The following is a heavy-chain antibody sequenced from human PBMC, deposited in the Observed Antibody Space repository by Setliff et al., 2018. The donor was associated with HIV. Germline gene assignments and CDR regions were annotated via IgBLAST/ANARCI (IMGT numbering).Heavy chain of an antibody. CDR3: ARSVIGYYYYGMDV. Sequence: GGSLRLSCAASGFTFSSYAMHRVRQAPGKGLEWVAVISYDGSNKYYADSVKGRFTISRDNSKNTLYLKMNSLRAEDTAVYYCARSVIGYYYYGMDVWAKRPWSPSP. J-gene: IGHJ6*02. D-gene: IGHD3-10*01. CDR2: ISYDGSNK. CDR1: GFTFSSYA. V-gene: IGHV3-30*01.